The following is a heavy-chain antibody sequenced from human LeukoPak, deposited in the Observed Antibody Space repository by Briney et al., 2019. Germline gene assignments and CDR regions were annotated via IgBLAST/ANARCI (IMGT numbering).Heavy chain of an antibody. CDR1: GGSISSYY. CDR2: IYYSGST. Sequence: SETLSLTCTVSGGSISSYYWSWIRQPPGKGLEWIGYIYYSGSTNYNPSHKSRVTISVDTSKNQFSLKLSSVTAADTAVYYCARMTNYYYGMDVWGQGTTVTVSS. CDR3: ARMTNYYYGMDV. V-gene: IGHV4-59*01. J-gene: IGHJ6*02.